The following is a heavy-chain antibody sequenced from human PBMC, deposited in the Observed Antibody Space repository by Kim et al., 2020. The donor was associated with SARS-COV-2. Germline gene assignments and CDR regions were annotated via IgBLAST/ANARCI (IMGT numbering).Heavy chain of an antibody. CDR3: ARVPPTTVTWGNWVDP. D-gene: IGHD4-17*01. CDR2: IYYSGST. V-gene: IGHV4-31*03. J-gene: IGHJ5*02. Sequence: SETLSLTCTVSGGSISSGGYYWSWIRQHPGKGLEWIGYIYYSGSTYYNPSLKSRVTISVDTSKNQFSLKLSSVTAADTAVYYCARVPPTTVTWGNWVDPWGQGTLVTVSS. CDR1: GGSISSGGYY.